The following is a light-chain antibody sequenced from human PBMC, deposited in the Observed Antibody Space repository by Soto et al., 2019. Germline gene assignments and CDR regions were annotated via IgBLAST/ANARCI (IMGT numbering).Light chain of an antibody. J-gene: IGKJ5*01. Sequence: IVLTQSPDTLSLSPGERATLSCRASQSVSSYLACYQQKPGQAPRLLIYDASNRATGIPARFSGSGSGTDFTLTISSLEPEDFAVYYCQQRSNWPPITFGQGTRLEIK. V-gene: IGKV3-11*01. CDR2: DAS. CDR1: QSVSSY. CDR3: QQRSNWPPIT.